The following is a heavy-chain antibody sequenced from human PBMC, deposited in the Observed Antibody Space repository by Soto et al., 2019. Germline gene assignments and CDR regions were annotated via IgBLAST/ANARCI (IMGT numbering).Heavy chain of an antibody. CDR3: ARADITMIVVAPNGFDY. CDR1: GGSISSYY. J-gene: IGHJ4*02. Sequence: SETLSLTCTVSGGSISSYYWSWIRQPPGKGLEWIGYIYYSGSTNYNPSLKSRVTISVDTSKNQFSLKLSSVTAADTAVYYCARADITMIVVAPNGFDYWGQGTLVTVSS. CDR2: IYYSGST. V-gene: IGHV4-59*01. D-gene: IGHD3-22*01.